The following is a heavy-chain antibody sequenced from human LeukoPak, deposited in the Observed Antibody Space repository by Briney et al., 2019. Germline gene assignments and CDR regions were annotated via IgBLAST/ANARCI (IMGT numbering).Heavy chain of an antibody. D-gene: IGHD2/OR15-2a*01. Sequence: GESLEISWQGPGYSFTSYWIRWVRQMPGKGLEWMGMIYPGDSDSRYSPSFQGQVTISADKSISTAYLQWSSLKASDTAMYYCARQFLEGYFDYWGQGTLVTVSS. J-gene: IGHJ4*02. CDR2: IYPGDSDS. CDR1: GYSFTSYW. CDR3: ARQFLEGYFDY. V-gene: IGHV5-51*01.